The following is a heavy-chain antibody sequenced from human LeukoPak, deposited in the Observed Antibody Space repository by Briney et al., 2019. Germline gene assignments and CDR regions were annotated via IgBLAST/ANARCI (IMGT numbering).Heavy chain of an antibody. Sequence: GGSLRLSCAASGFTVSSNYMSWVRQAPGKGLEWVSVIYSGGSTYYADSVKGRFTISRDNSKNTLYLQMNSLRAEDTAVYYCATRIAARLYYYYMDVWGKGTTVTVSS. J-gene: IGHJ6*03. D-gene: IGHD6-6*01. V-gene: IGHV3-66*02. CDR3: ATRIAARLYYYYMDV. CDR1: GFTVSSNY. CDR2: IYSGGST.